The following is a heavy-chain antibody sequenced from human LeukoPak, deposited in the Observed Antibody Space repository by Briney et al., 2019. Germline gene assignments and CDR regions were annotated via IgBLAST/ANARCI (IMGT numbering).Heavy chain of an antibody. CDR2: ISWNSGSM. D-gene: IGHD4-17*01. Sequence: GRSLRLSCAASGFTFDDYAMHWVRQAPGKGLEWVSGISWNSGSMGYADSVKGRFTISRDNAKNSLYLQMNSLRAEDMALYYCAKGLRGAFDYWGQGTPVTVSS. CDR1: GFTFDDYA. CDR3: AKGLRGAFDY. V-gene: IGHV3-9*03. J-gene: IGHJ4*02.